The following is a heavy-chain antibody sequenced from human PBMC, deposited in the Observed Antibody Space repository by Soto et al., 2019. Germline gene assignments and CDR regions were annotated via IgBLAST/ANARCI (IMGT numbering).Heavy chain of an antibody. CDR2: IKSKTDGGTT. D-gene: IGHD3-22*01. CDR1: GCIFSGYT. CDR3: TTDSYSTIIIVRFDY. J-gene: IGHJ4*01. Sequence: GGSLRLSCAASGCIFSGYTMNWVRQAPGKGLEWVGRIKSKTDGGTTDYAEPVKGRFAISRDDSNNMVYLQMNSLKIEDTAVYYCTTDSYSTIIIVRFDYWGHGTLVTVSS. V-gene: IGHV3-15*07.